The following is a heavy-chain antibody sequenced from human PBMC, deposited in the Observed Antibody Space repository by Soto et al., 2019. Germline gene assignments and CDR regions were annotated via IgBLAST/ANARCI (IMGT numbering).Heavy chain of an antibody. CDR1: GYTFTGYY. CDR3: ARDPGYYGLDV. CDR2: INANSGGT. J-gene: IGHJ6*02. V-gene: IGHV1-2*02. Sequence: QVQLVQSGAEVKKPGASVKVSCKASGYTFTGYYMHWVRQAPGQGPEWLGWINANSGGTNYAQKFQGRVTMTRDTSISTVYMELTSLTSHDTALYYCARDPGYYGLDVWGQGTTVTVSS.